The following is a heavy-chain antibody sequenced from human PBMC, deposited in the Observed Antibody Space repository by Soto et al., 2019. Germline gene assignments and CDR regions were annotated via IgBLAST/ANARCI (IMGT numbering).Heavy chain of an antibody. J-gene: IGHJ4*02. D-gene: IGHD4-17*01. Sequence: QVQLVESGGGVVQPGRSLRLSCAASGFTFSGYSIHWVRQAPGKGLEWVAVISYDGSNKYYADSVKGRFTISRDNSKNTLYLQMNSLRAEDTAVYYCARDLGMGYGDHQGDYWGQGTLVTVSS. CDR2: ISYDGSNK. V-gene: IGHV3-30-3*01. CDR3: ARDLGMGYGDHQGDY. CDR1: GFTFSGYS.